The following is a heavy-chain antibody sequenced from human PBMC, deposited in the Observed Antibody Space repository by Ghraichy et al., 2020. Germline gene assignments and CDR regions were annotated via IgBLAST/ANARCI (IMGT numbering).Heavy chain of an antibody. CDR2: ISGSGGST. Sequence: GGSLRLSCAASGFTFSSYAMSWVRQAPGKGLEWVSAISGSGGSTDYADSVKGRFTISRDNSKNTLYLQMNSLRAEDTAVYNCAKESSLAVAGDGFDYWGQGTLVTVSS. J-gene: IGHJ4*02. D-gene: IGHD6-19*01. CDR1: GFTFSSYA. V-gene: IGHV3-23*01. CDR3: AKESSLAVAGDGFDY.